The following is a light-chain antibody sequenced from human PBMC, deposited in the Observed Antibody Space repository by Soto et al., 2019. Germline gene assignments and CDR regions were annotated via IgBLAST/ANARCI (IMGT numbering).Light chain of an antibody. CDR2: GTY. Sequence: EIVLTQSPGTLSLSPGERATLSCRTSQSSSSTYLAWYQQKPGQAPRLLIYGTYSRATGIPGRFSGSGSGRDFTLTISRLEPEDFAVYYCQQYGTSPPVYTFGQGTKLEIK. J-gene: IGKJ2*01. CDR1: QSSSSTY. V-gene: IGKV3-20*01. CDR3: QQYGTSPPVYT.